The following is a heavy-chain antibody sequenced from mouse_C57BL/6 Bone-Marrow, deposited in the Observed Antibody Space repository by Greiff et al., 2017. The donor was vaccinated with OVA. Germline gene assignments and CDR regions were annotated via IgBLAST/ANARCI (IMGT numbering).Heavy chain of an antibody. Sequence: EVQLVESEGGLVQPGSSMKLSCTASGFTFSDYYMAWVRQVPEKGLEWVANINYDGSSPYYLDSLKSRFIISRDNAKNILYLQMSSLKSEDTATYYCARVITTVVDWYFDVWGTGTTVTVSS. J-gene: IGHJ1*03. CDR2: INYDGSSP. D-gene: IGHD1-1*01. CDR3: ARVITTVVDWYFDV. V-gene: IGHV5-16*01. CDR1: GFTFSDYY.